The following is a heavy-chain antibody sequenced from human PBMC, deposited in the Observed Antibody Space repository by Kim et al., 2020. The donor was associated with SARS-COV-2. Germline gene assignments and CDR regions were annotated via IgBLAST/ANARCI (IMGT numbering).Heavy chain of an antibody. CDR1: GGSISSSSYY. CDR2: IYYSGST. J-gene: IGHJ5*02. V-gene: IGHV4-39*01. CDR3: ARHDDYGDYVWFDP. Sequence: SETLSLTCTVSGGSISSSSYYWGWIRQPPGKGLEWIGSIYYSGSTYYNPSLKSRVTISVDTSKNQFSLKLSSVTAADTAVYYCARHDDYGDYVWFDPWGQGNLVTVSS. D-gene: IGHD4-17*01.